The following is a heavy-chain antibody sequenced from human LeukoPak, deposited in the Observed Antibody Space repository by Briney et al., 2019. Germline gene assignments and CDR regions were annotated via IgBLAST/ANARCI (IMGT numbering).Heavy chain of an antibody. CDR2: IKSGGSWT. CDR1: GFSIRGYW. Sequence: GGSQRLSCAASGFSIRGYWMHCVRRAPAKGRMCGSRIKSGGSWTIYADCVRGRFTIHRDNAKNTLFLQMVGLRAEDTAIYYCVRDGDAYDFDLWGQGILVTVSS. V-gene: IGHV3-74*01. CDR3: VRDGDAYDFDL. D-gene: IGHD5-12*01. J-gene: IGHJ4*02.